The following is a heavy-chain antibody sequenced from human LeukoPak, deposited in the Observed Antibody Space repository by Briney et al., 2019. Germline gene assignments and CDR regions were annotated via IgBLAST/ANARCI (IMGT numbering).Heavy chain of an antibody. J-gene: IGHJ4*01. Sequence: GGSLRLSCAASGFAFSDYAMSWVRQAPGKGLEWVSAVSASGASTYYADSVEGRFSISRENSKRTLYLQMNSLRAEDTAIYYCAKAGSRQLEDYWGHGTLVPISS. CDR3: AKAGSRQLEDY. D-gene: IGHD1-1*01. CDR1: GFAFSDYA. CDR2: VSASGAST. V-gene: IGHV3-23*01.